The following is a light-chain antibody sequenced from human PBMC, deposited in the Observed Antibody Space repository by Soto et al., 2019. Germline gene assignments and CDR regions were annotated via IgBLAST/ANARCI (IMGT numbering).Light chain of an antibody. Sequence: DIQMTQSPSSLSASVGDRVTIACRASQSISSYLNWYQHKPGKAPKLLIYPASSLQSGVPSRFSGCGSGTDFTLTISSLQPEDFATYYCQHSYDTPLTFGGGTKVDIK. CDR3: QHSYDTPLT. J-gene: IGKJ4*01. V-gene: IGKV1-39*01. CDR1: QSISSY. CDR2: PAS.